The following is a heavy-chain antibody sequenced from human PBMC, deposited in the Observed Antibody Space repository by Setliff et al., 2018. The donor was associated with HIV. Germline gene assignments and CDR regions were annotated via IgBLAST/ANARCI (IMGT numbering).Heavy chain of an antibody. CDR3: ARGSPSSSWYGEYAY. V-gene: IGHV4-34*01. CDR2: INHSGST. Sequence: SLTCAVYGGSFSGYYWSWIRQPPGKGLEWIGEINHSGSTFYSPSLKSRVTISVDTSKNQFSLKLSSVTAADTAIYYCARGSPSSSWYGEYAYWGQGTLVTVSS. D-gene: IGHD6-13*01. CDR1: GGSFSGYY. J-gene: IGHJ4*02.